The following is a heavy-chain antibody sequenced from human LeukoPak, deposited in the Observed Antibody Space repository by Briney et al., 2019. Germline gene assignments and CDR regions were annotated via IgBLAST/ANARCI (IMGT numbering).Heavy chain of an antibody. Sequence: GGSLRLSCAASGFTFDHHSMHWVRQPPGKGLEWVSLITWDSSRTHYSGSVEGRFTISRDNSKSSLYLQMDSLRTEDTALYYCAKNNAGGDYYHRWGQGTLVTVS. CDR3: AKNNAGGDYYHR. J-gene: IGHJ4*02. CDR2: ITWDSSRT. CDR1: GFTFDHHS. D-gene: IGHD2-21*01. V-gene: IGHV3-43*01.